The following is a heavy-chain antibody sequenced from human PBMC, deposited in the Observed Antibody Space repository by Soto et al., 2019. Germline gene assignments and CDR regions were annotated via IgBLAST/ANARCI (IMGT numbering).Heavy chain of an antibody. CDR1: VGSISSGGYY. Sequence: SETMSLTCTVSVGSISSGGYYWSWIRQHPGKGLEWIGYIYYSGSTYYNPSLKSRVTISVDTSKNQFSLKLSSVTAADTAVYYCARVYGSGSYMGYYFDYWGQGTLVTVSS. CDR2: IYYSGST. D-gene: IGHD3-10*01. V-gene: IGHV4-31*03. J-gene: IGHJ4*02. CDR3: ARVYGSGSYMGYYFDY.